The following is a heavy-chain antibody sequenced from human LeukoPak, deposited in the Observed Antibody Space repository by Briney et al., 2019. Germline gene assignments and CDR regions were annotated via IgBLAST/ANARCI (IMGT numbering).Heavy chain of an antibody. Sequence: GRSLRLSCAASGFNFDDYAMHWVRQAPGKGLVWVSRINSDGINTSYADSVKGRFTISRDNAKNTLNLQMNSLRAEDTAVYYCARDLGQYYDTSDNWFDPWGQGTLVTVSS. CDR1: GFNFDDYA. CDR3: ARDLGQYYDTSDNWFDP. D-gene: IGHD3-22*01. J-gene: IGHJ5*02. V-gene: IGHV3-74*01. CDR2: INSDGINT.